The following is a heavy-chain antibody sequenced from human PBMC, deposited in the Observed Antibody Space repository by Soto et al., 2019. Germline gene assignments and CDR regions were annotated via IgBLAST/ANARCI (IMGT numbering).Heavy chain of an antibody. D-gene: IGHD7-27*01. CDR3: VPGLLGYYGMDV. CDR1: GYTLTELS. CDR2: FDPEDGET. J-gene: IGHJ6*02. Sequence: QVQLVQSGAEVKKPGASVKVSCKVSGYTLTELSMHWVRQAPGKGLEWMGGFDPEDGETIYAQKCQGRETIPEDTSKDTANMGLSSRRSEAPAGYYCVPGLLGYYGMDVWGQGPPVTFSS. V-gene: IGHV1-24*01.